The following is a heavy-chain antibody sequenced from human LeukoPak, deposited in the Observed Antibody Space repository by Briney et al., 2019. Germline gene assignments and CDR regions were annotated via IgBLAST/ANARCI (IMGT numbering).Heavy chain of an antibody. V-gene: IGHV4-61*01. CDR2: IFYSGST. D-gene: IGHD3-3*01. J-gene: IGHJ4*02. CDR1: GYSISSGYY. Sequence: SETLSLTCTVSGYSISSGYYWGWIRQPPGKGLEWIGYIFYSGSTNYNPSLKSRVTISVDTSKNQFSLKLSSVTAAGTAVYYCVRSDDFWSGYYGYWGQGTLVTVSS. CDR3: VRSDDFWSGYYGY.